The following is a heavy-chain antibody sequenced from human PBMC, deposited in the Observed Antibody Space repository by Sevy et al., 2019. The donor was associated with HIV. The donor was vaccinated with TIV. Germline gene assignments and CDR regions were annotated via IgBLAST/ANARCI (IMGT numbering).Heavy chain of an antibody. V-gene: IGHV3-21*06. CDR1: QFTFRDYT. CDR3: AGDRDYYGSGTYDY. Sequence: GGSLRLSCAASQFTFRDYTMNWVRQTPGKGLEWISYISSGSSYIRYADSVKGRFTISRDNDQNSLYLQMNRLRAEDTGVYCCAGDRDYYGSGTYDYWGQGTLVTVS. J-gene: IGHJ4*02. D-gene: IGHD3-10*01. CDR2: ISSGSSYI.